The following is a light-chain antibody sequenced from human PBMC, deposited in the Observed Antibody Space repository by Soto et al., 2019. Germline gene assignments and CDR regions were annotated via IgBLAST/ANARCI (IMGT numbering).Light chain of an antibody. Sequence: QSVLTQPPSASGTPGQRVTISCSGSSSNIGSNTVNWYQQLPGTAPKLLIYSNNQRPSGVPDRFSGSKSGTSASLAISGLQSEGEADYYCAAWDDSLNGPSVFGTGTKVTVL. J-gene: IGLJ1*01. CDR1: SSNIGSNT. V-gene: IGLV1-44*01. CDR3: AAWDDSLNGPSV. CDR2: SNN.